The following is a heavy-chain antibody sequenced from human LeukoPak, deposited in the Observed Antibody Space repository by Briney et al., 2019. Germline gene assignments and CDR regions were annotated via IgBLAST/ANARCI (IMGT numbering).Heavy chain of an antibody. J-gene: IGHJ3*02. CDR1: GFTLRQYP. CDR2: LRSKVYGGTT. CDR3: TRDPYYFDSSGYYHHAFDI. Sequence: GGSLTLSLIGFGFTLRQYPLSWVRQAPWKGLEGIGFLRSKVYGGTTEYAPSIQGRFTISRDDSKKVVYLQLNDLKTEDTAVYYCTRDPYYFDSSGYYHHAFDIWGQGTMVAVSS. V-gene: IGHV3-49*04. D-gene: IGHD3-22*01.